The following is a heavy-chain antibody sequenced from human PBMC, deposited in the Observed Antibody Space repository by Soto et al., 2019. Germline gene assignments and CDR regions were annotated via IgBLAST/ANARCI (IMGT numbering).Heavy chain of an antibody. V-gene: IGHV3-33*01. J-gene: IGHJ4*02. CDR3: ATGTTYKIDY. D-gene: IGHD1-20*01. CDR1: GFTFSSFG. Sequence: QVQLVESGGGVVQPGRSLRLSCAASGFTFSSFGLHWVRQAPGKGLEWVAVIWYDGSKEYHADSVKGRFTISRDNSKNTLDLEMNSLRVEDTAVYYCATGTTYKIDYWGQGTLVTVSS. CDR2: IWYDGSKE.